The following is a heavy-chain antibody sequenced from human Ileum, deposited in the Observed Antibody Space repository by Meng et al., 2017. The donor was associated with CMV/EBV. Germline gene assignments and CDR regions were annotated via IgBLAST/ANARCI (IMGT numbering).Heavy chain of an antibody. CDR1: GFSISNHY. D-gene: IGHD3-10*01. Sequence: VKPSDTRSHPGTCSGFSISNHYWTWIRQSAVKGLELIGRYHFTWGIDHNPSLMSRVTMSVDTYRNQLSLNVKSVTAADTAVYYCARAAARGVPVDDWGQGTLVTVSS. J-gene: IGHJ4*02. CDR3: ARAAARGVPVDD. CDR2: YHFTWGI. V-gene: IGHV4-4*07.